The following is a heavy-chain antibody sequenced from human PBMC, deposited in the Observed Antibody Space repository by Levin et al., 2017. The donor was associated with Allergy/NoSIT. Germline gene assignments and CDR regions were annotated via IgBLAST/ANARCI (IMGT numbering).Heavy chain of an antibody. Sequence: NRGESLKISCKGSGYSFTSYWIGWVRQMPGKGLEWMGIIYPGDSDTRYSPSFQGQVTISADKSISTAYLQWSSLKASDTAMYYCVTTPTYWYFDLWGRGTLVTVSS. J-gene: IGHJ2*01. CDR2: IYPGDSDT. CDR3: VTTPTYWYFDL. CDR1: GYSFTSYW. D-gene: IGHD4-17*01. V-gene: IGHV5-51*01.